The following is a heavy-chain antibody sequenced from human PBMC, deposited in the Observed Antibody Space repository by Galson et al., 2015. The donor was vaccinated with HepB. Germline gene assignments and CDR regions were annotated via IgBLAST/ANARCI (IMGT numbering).Heavy chain of an antibody. CDR2: SYYTGTT. D-gene: IGHD3-22*01. CDR1: GGSISSTIYY. Sequence: ETLSLTCTVSGGSISSTIYYWGWIRQPPGKGLEWIGSSYYTGTTYYNPSLKSRVTVSVDTSKNQFSLKLSSVTAADTAVYYCARRGYYYDSSGYLWGQGTLVTVSS. J-gene: IGHJ4*02. CDR3: ARRGYYYDSSGYL. V-gene: IGHV4-39*01.